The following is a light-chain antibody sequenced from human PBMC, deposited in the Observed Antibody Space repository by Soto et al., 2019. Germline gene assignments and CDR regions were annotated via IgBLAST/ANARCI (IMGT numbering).Light chain of an antibody. J-gene: IGKJ1*01. CDR3: QQHRDWPGT. V-gene: IGKV3-11*01. CDR1: QSVSSY. CDR2: DAS. Sequence: EIVLTHSPATLSLSPGERATLSCRASQSVSSYLAWYQQKPGQAPRLLIYDASNRATGIPARFSGRGSGTDFALPISSLEPEYFAVFFCQQHRDWPGTFGEG.